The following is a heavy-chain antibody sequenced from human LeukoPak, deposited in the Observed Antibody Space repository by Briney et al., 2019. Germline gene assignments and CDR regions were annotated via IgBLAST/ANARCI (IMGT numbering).Heavy chain of an antibody. V-gene: IGHV1-69*04. CDR2: IIPILGIA. CDR1: GGTFSSYA. Sequence: SVKVSCKASGGTFSSYAISWVRQAPGQGLEWMGRIIPILGIANYAQKFQGRVTITADKSTSTAYMELSSLRSEDTAVYYCARDFVRTEYYYGMDVWGQGTTVTVSS. CDR3: ARDFVRTEYYYGMDV. D-gene: IGHD6-6*01. J-gene: IGHJ6*02.